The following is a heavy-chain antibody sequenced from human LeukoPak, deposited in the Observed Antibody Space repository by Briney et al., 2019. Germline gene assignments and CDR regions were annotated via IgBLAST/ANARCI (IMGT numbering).Heavy chain of an antibody. V-gene: IGHV3-43*02. CDR2: ISGDGGST. D-gene: IGHD5-18*01. CDR3: AKDKGGYSYGPDYFDY. Sequence: GGSLRLSCAASGFIFDDYAMHWVRQAPGKGLEWVSLISGDGGSTYYADSVKGRFTISRDNSKNSLYLQMNSLRTEDTALYYCAKDKGGYSYGPDYFDYWGQGTLVTVSS. J-gene: IGHJ4*02. CDR1: GFIFDDYA.